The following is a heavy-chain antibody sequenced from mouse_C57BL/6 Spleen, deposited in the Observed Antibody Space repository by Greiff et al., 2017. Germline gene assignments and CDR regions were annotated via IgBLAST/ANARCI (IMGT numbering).Heavy chain of an antibody. CDR1: GFTFSDYY. Sequence: EVKLMESGGGLVQPGGSLKLSCAASGFTFSDYYMYWVRQTPEKRLEWVAYISNGGGSTYYPDTVQGRFTISRDNAKNTLYLQMSRLKSEDTAMYYCARQGYYGIDYWGQGTTLTVSS. V-gene: IGHV5-12*01. D-gene: IGHD1-1*01. CDR3: ARQGYYGIDY. J-gene: IGHJ2*01. CDR2: ISNGGGST.